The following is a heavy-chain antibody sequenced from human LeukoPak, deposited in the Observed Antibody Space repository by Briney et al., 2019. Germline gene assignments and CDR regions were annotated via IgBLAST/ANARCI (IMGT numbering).Heavy chain of an antibody. D-gene: IGHD3-22*01. V-gene: IGHV4-34*01. CDR1: GGSFSGYY. CDR3: ARGSFTMIETYYFDY. J-gene: IGHJ4*02. Sequence: SETLSLTCAVYGGSFSGYYWSWIRQPPGKGLEWIWEINHSGSTNYNPSLKSRVTISVDTSKNQFSLNLSSVTAADTAVYYCARGSFTMIETYYFDYWGQGTLVTVSS. CDR2: INHSGST.